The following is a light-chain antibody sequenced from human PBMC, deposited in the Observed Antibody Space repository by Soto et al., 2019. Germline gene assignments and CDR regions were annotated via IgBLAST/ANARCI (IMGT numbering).Light chain of an antibody. CDR2: DAS. J-gene: IGKJ5*01. V-gene: IGKV3-11*01. Sequence: IVLTQSPATLSLSPCERATLSCRSSQSVSSYLAWYQQKPGQAPRLLIYDASNRATGSPARFSGSGSGTDFTLTISSLEPEDFAVYYCQQRSNWLITFGQGTRLEI. CDR1: QSVSSY. CDR3: QQRSNWLIT.